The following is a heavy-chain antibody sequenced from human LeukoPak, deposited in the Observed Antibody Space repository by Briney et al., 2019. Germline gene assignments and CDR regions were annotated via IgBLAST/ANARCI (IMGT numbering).Heavy chain of an antibody. CDR1: GGSISSSGYY. CDR3: ARHEYSGSYYGLSWFGP. V-gene: IGHV4-39*01. J-gene: IGHJ5*02. Sequence: SETLSLTCTVSGGSISSSGYYWGWIRQPPGKGLEWIASIYYSGSTHYNPSLKSRVTISVDTSKNQLSLKLSSLTAADTVVYYCARHEYSGSYYGLSWFGPWGQGTLVTVSS. CDR2: IYYSGST. D-gene: IGHD1-26*01.